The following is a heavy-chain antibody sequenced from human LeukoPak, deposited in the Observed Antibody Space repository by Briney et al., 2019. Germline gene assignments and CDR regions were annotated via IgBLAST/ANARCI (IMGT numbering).Heavy chain of an antibody. V-gene: IGHV3-23*01. J-gene: IGHJ3*02. CDR1: GFTFSGYA. D-gene: IGHD3-10*01. Sequence: SGGSLRLSCAASGFTFSGYAMSWVRQAPGKGLEWVSAIRGSGGSTYYADSVKGRFTISRDNSKNTLYLQMNSLRAEDTAVYYCAKDGSGSYPDAYDIWGQGTMVTVSS. CDR2: IRGSGGST. CDR3: AKDGSGSYPDAYDI.